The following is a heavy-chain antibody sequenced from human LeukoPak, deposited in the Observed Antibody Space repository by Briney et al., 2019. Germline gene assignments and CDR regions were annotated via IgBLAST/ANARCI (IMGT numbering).Heavy chain of an antibody. CDR2: IYRGGST. V-gene: IGHV3-53*01. CDR3: ARDHYDSSAYYHDY. D-gene: IGHD3-22*01. J-gene: IGHJ4*02. Sequence: PGGSLRLSCAASGFTFSTNYMSWVRQAPGKGLEWVSVIYRGGSTYYADSMKGRFTISRDNSKNTMYLQMNSLRAEDTAVYYCARDHYDSSAYYHDYWGQGTLVTVSS. CDR1: GFTFSTNY.